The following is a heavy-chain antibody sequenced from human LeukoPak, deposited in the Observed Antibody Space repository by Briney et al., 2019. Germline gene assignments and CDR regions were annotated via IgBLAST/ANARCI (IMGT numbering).Heavy chain of an antibody. Sequence: GGSLRLSCAASGFTFSSYAMHWVRQAPGKGLEWVAVISYDGSNKYYADSVKGRFTLSRDNSKNTLYLQMNSLRAEDTAVYYCARDGQLYYDYVWGSYLDYWGQGTLVTVSS. J-gene: IGHJ4*02. CDR1: GFTFSSYA. CDR3: ARDGQLYYDYVWGSYLDY. V-gene: IGHV3-30-3*01. D-gene: IGHD3-16*02. CDR2: ISYDGSNK.